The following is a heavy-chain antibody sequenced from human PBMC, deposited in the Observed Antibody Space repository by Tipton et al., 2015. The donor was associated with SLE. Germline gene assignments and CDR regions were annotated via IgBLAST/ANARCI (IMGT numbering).Heavy chain of an antibody. V-gene: IGHV4-34*01. J-gene: IGHJ6*03. D-gene: IGHD3-10*02. CDR1: GGSVSGYF. Sequence: TLSLTCAVSGGSVSGYFWSWIRQSPGTGLEWLGEINHGGGTNYNPSLKSRVTISVDTSKNQFSLKLSSVTAADTAVYYCARGIVFGESSYYYYYYMDVWGKGTTVTVS. CDR2: INHGGGT. CDR3: ARGIVFGESSYYYYYYMDV.